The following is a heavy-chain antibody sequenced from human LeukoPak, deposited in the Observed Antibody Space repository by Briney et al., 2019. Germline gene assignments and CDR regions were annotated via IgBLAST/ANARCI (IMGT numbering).Heavy chain of an antibody. CDR1: GYTFTSYD. J-gene: IGHJ6*02. CDR3: ARDIVVVPAQYYYYSMDV. V-gene: IGHV1-8*01. Sequence: ASVKVSCKASGYTFTSYDINWVRQATGQGLEWMGWMNPNSGNTGYAQKFQGRVTMTRNTSISTAYMELSSLRSEDTAVYYCARDIVVVPAQYYYYSMDVWGQGTTVTVSS. D-gene: IGHD2-2*01. CDR2: MNPNSGNT.